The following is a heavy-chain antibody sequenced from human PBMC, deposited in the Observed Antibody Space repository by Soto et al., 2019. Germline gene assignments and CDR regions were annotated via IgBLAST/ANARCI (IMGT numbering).Heavy chain of an antibody. CDR1: GVSFSSSD. CDR3: ARGGVRNTIFGVVATFYGMDV. J-gene: IGHJ6*02. V-gene: IGHV4-34*01. Sequence: HSASLAVTCALYGVSFSSSDLSWFRQPPVNWLEWIGEINHSGSTNYNPSLKSRVTISVDTSKNQFSLKLSSVTAADTAVYYCARGGVRNTIFGVVATFYGMDVWGQGTTVTGSS. D-gene: IGHD3-3*01. CDR2: INHSGST.